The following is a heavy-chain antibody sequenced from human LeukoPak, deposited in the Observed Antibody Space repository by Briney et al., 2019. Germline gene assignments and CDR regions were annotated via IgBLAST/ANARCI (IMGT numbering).Heavy chain of an antibody. CDR2: IYYSGST. J-gene: IGHJ5*02. CDR1: GGSISSYY. Sequence: SETLSLTCTVSGGSISSYYWSWIRQPPGKGLEWIGYIYYSGSTNYNPSLKSRVTISVDTSMNQFSLKLSSVTAADTAVYYCARGGSSSWSRWFDPWGQGTLVTVSS. D-gene: IGHD6-13*01. CDR3: ARGGSSSWSRWFDP. V-gene: IGHV4-59*01.